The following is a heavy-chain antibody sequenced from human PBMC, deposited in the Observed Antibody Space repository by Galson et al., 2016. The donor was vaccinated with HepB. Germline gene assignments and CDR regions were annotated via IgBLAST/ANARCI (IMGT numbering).Heavy chain of an antibody. J-gene: IGHJ3*02. CDR3: ARGGGARYSLGPRAFDI. D-gene: IGHD2-15*01. CDR2: IYYTGSS. V-gene: IGHV4-59*01. Sequence: SETLSLTCTVSGGSISSYYWTWIRQPPGKGLEWIGYIYYTGSSNYNPSLKSRVTISVDTSKNQFSLKLSSVTAADTAVYYCARGGGARYSLGPRAFDIWGQGTMVTVSS. CDR1: GGSISSYY.